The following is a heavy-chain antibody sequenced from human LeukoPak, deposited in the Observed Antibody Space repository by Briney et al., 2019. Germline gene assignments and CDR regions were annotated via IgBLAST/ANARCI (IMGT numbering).Heavy chain of an antibody. CDR3: TRRGDYGDL. D-gene: IGHD4-17*01. V-gene: IGHV3-48*01. Sequence: GGSLRLSCAASGFTFSSYSMNWVRQAPGKGLEWVSYISTTGLSIYYTDSVKGRFTISRDNAKDSLFLQMNSLRAEDTAVYYCTRRGDYGDLWGQGTLVTVPS. CDR2: ISTTGLSI. CDR1: GFTFSSYS. J-gene: IGHJ4*02.